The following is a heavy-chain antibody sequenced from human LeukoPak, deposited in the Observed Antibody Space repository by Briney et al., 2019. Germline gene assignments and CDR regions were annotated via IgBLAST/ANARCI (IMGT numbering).Heavy chain of an antibody. CDR1: GFTFSSYE. Sequence: GGSLRLSCAASGFTFSSYEMNWVRQAPGKGLEWVSIISSSGTDTDYADSVKGRFTISRDNSKNTLYLQMNSLRAEDTAVYYCAKGGRVGGGITMIRGVRNFYYYMDVWGKGTTVIISS. CDR2: ISSSGTDT. CDR3: AKGGRVGGGITMIRGVRNFYYYMDV. D-gene: IGHD3-10*01. J-gene: IGHJ6*03. V-gene: IGHV3-23*01.